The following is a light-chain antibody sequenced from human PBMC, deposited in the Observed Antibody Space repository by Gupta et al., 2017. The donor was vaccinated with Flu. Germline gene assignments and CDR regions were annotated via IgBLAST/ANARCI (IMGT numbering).Light chain of an antibody. CDR3: SSYTGSNTL. Sequence: QSITSSCTVTSSDVGAYNYVAWYQQHPGKAPKLMIFEVNNRPSGVSNRFSGSKSGNTAYLTISGLQAEDEAHYYCSSYTGSNTLFGGGTKLTVL. J-gene: IGLJ3*02. V-gene: IGLV2-14*01. CDR1: SSDVGAYNY. CDR2: EVN.